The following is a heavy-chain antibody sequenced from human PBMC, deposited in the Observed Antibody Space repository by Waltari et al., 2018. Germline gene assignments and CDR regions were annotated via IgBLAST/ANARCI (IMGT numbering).Heavy chain of an antibody. CDR1: GFTFRTTW. J-gene: IGHJ4*02. CDR3: TTDRFD. V-gene: IGHV3-15*01. D-gene: IGHD3-16*01. CDR2: IKSRSAGGTT. Sequence: EVQLVESGGGLVMPGGSLRLSCAAPGFTFRTTWLSWVRQAPGKGLEWVGRIKSRSAGGTTDYTSPVKGRFTISRDDSQNTLHLQMNSLKTEDTAVYYCTTDRFDWGQGILVTVSS.